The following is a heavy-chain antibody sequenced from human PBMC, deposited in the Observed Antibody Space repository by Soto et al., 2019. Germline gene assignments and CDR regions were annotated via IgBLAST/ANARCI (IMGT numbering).Heavy chain of an antibody. CDR2: IYYSGST. CDR1: GGSISSYY. CDR3: ERRKQTAVAFQFDY. J-gene: IGHJ4*02. V-gene: IGHV4-39*01. D-gene: IGHD6-19*01. Sequence: SETLSLTCTVSGGSISSYYWGWLRQPPGKGLEWIGSIYYSGSTYYNPSLKSRVTISVDTSKNQFSLKLSSVTAADTAVYYCERRKQTAVAFQFDYWGQGTLVTVSS.